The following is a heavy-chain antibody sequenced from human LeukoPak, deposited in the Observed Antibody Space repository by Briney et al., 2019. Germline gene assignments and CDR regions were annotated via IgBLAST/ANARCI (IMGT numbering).Heavy chain of an antibody. D-gene: IGHD4-11*01. Sequence: ASVKVSCKASGYTFTYYAIHWVRQAPGQRLEWMGWINAGKGNTRYSQKFHDRVTITKDTSANTAYMELSSLRLEDTAVYYCARDPRVTKAGLYYYIMDVWGQGTTVTVSS. CDR3: ARDPRVTKAGLYYYIMDV. J-gene: IGHJ6*02. CDR1: GYTFTYYA. V-gene: IGHV1-3*01. CDR2: INAGKGNT.